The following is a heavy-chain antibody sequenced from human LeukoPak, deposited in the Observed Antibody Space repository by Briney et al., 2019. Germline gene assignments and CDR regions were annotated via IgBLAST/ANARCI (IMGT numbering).Heavy chain of an antibody. V-gene: IGHV3-23*01. Sequence: GSLRLSCAASGFTFSSYAMSWVRQAPGKGLEWVSAISGSGGSTYYADSVKGRFTISRDNSKNTLYLQMNSLRDEDTAVYYCARASSSVWYDSFDYWGQGTLVTVSS. CDR3: ARASSSVWYDSFDY. D-gene: IGHD6-19*01. CDR2: ISGSGGST. J-gene: IGHJ4*02. CDR1: GFTFSSYA.